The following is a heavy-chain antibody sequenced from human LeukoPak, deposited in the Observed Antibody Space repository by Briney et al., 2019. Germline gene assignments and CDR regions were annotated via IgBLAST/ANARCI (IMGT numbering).Heavy chain of an antibody. V-gene: IGHV4-59*12. D-gene: IGHD6-19*01. J-gene: IGHJ4*02. CDR3: ARAFRYSSGWYFDY. CDR2: IYYSGST. CDR1: GGSISSYY. Sequence: SETLSLTRTVSGGSISSYYWSWIRQPPGKGLEWIGYIYYSGSTNYNPSLKGRVTMSVDTSKNQFSLNLSSVTAADTAVYYCARAFRYSSGWYFDYWGQGALVTVSS.